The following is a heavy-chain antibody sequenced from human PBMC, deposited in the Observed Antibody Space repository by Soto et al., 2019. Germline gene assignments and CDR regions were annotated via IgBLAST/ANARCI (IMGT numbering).Heavy chain of an antibody. Sequence: ASVKVSCKASGGTFSSYAISWVRQAPGQGLEWMGGIIPIFGTANYAQKFQGRVTITADESTSTAYMELSSLRSEDTAVYYCARXTGYSYGELWYYYGMDVWGQGTTVTVSS. D-gene: IGHD5-18*01. CDR1: GGTFSSYA. CDR3: ARXTGYSYGELWYYYGMDV. V-gene: IGHV1-69*13. J-gene: IGHJ6*02. CDR2: IIPIFGTA.